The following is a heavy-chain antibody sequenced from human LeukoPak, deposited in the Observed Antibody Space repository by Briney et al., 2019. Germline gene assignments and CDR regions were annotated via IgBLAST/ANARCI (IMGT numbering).Heavy chain of an antibody. CDR2: IRSSSSPI. Sequence: PGGSLRLSCAASGFTFSSYTMNWVRQAPGKGLEWVSYIRSSSSPIYYADSVKGRFTISRDNAKNLLYLQMNSLRDEDTAVYYCVRDPDALDYWGQGTLVTVSS. CDR3: VRDPDALDY. V-gene: IGHV3-48*02. CDR1: GFTFSSYT. J-gene: IGHJ4*02.